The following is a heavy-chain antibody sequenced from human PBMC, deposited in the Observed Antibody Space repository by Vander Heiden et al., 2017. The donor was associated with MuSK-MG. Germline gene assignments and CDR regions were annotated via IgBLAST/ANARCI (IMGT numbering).Heavy chain of an antibody. J-gene: IGHJ4*02. Sequence: QVQLQESGPGLVKPSETLSLTCAVSGYSISSGYYWGWIRQPPGNGLEWIGSISYSGSAYYNPSRKSRVTISLDTSKNQVSMNLRSVTAAETAVYYCARVEACSSGGCFFGRWGQGALVTVSS. D-gene: IGHD2-15*01. CDR3: ARVEACSSGGCFFGR. CDR1: GYSISSGYY. V-gene: IGHV4-38-2*01. CDR2: ISYSGSA.